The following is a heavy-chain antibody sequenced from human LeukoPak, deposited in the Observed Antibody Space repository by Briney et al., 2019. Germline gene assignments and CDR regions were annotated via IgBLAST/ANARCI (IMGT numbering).Heavy chain of an antibody. CDR3: ARTSSYYYDSSGYYYYYYYYGMDV. Sequence: GASVKVSCKASGYTFTSYYMHWVRQAPGQGLEWMGIINPSGGSTSYAQKFQGRVTMTRNTSISTAYMELSSLRSEDTAVYYCARTSSYYYDSSGYYYYYYYYGMDVWGQGTTVTVSS. V-gene: IGHV1-46*01. CDR1: GYTFTSYY. D-gene: IGHD3-22*01. J-gene: IGHJ6*02. CDR2: INPSGGST.